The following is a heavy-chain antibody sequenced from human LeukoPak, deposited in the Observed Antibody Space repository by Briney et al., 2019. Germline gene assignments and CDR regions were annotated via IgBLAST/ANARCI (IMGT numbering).Heavy chain of an antibody. V-gene: IGHV3-23*01. D-gene: IGHD3-16*01. CDR3: VKEASKTFGIYTADY. Sequence: GGSLRLSCAASGFSFSSSAMGWVRRAPQKGLEWVSAIPASGPKTYYTGSVRGRFTISRDNSKNTVYLQMQSLRAEDTAVYYCVKEASKTFGIYTADYWGQGTLVTVSS. CDR1: GFSFSSSA. CDR2: IPASGPKT. J-gene: IGHJ4*02.